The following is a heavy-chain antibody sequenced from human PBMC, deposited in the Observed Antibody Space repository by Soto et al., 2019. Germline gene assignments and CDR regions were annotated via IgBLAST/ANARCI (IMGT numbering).Heavy chain of an antibody. V-gene: IGHV3-11*01. Sequence: GSLRLSGSSSCVRFSDYYMTWIRQAPGKGLEWVSKISGSGTTTYYADSVKGRFTVSRDNAKNSLYLQMNSLRAEDTAVYYCAGDPYYYASDFWGQGDLVTVSS. CDR3: AGDPYYYASDF. D-gene: IGHD3-10*01. CDR1: CVRFSDYY. CDR2: ISGSGTTT. J-gene: IGHJ4*02.